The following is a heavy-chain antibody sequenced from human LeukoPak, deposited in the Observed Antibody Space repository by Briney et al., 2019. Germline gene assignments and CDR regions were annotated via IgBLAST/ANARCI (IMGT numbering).Heavy chain of an antibody. V-gene: IGHV3-9*01. D-gene: IGHD2-15*01. CDR1: GFTFGEYA. CDR3: AREGYCSGGSCGLGY. J-gene: IGHJ4*02. CDR2: ISWGSANK. Sequence: PGRSLRLSCVASGFTFGEYAMHWVRQSPGKGLEWVSGISWGSANKGYADSVKGRFTISRDNAKNSLSLQMNGLRAEDTAVYYCAREGYCSGGSCGLGYWGQGTLVTVSS.